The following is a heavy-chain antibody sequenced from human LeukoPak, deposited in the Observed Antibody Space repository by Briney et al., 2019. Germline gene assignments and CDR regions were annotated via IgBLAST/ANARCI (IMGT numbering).Heavy chain of an antibody. CDR2: ISGSGGST. Sequence: PGGSLRLSCAASGFTFSSYGMSWVRQAPGKGLEWVSAISGSGGSTYYADSVKGRFTISRDNSKNTLYLQMNSLRAEDTAVYYCANKPSGIVVVPAAMGYWGQGTLVTVSP. J-gene: IGHJ4*02. D-gene: IGHD2-2*01. V-gene: IGHV3-23*01. CDR1: GFTFSSYG. CDR3: ANKPSGIVVVPAAMGY.